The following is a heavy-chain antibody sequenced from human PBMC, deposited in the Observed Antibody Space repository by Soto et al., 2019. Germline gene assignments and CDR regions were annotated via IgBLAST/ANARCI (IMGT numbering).Heavy chain of an antibody. D-gene: IGHD3-3*01. V-gene: IGHV1-24*01. Sequence: ASVKVSCKVSGYTLTELSMHWVRQAPGKGLEWMGGFDPEDGETIYAQKFQGRVTMTEDTSTDTAYMELSSLRSEDTAVYYCATDFRGITIFGVVPWGQGTLVTVYS. CDR1: GYTLTELS. CDR3: ATDFRGITIFGVVP. CDR2: FDPEDGET. J-gene: IGHJ5*02.